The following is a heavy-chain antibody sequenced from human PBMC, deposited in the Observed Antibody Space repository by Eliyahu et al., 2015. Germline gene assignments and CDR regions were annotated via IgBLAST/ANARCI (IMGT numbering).Heavy chain of an antibody. CDR2: ISFDGINK. Sequence: RLSCAASGFTFSSYAIHWVRQAPGKGLEWVAVISFDGINKYYADSVKGRFTISRDNSKNTLYLQVNSLRAEDTAVYFCARGGYYCSSTSCYVLAAFDIWGQGTMVTVSS. CDR1: GFTFSSYA. V-gene: IGHV3-30*01. CDR3: ARGGYYCSSTSCYVLAAFDI. D-gene: IGHD2-2*01. J-gene: IGHJ3*02.